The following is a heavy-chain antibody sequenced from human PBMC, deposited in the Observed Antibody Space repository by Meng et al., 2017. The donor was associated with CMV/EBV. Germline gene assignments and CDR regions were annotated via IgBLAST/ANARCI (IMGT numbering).Heavy chain of an antibody. CDR2: INPSGGSA. J-gene: IGHJ5*02. CDR1: GYTFTSYY. D-gene: IGHD3-3*01. V-gene: IGHV1-46*01. Sequence: ASVKVSCKASGYTFTSYYMHWVRQAPGQGLEWMGIINPSGGSASYAQKFQGRVTMTRDTSTSTVYMELSSLRSEDTAVYYCARALVRFFLFDPWGQGTLVTVSS. CDR3: ARALVRFFLFDP.